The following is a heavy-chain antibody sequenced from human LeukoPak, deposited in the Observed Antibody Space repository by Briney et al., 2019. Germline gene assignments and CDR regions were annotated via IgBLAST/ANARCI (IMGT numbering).Heavy chain of an antibody. CDR2: IYHSGST. CDR1: GGSIKSNNW. V-gene: IGHV4-4*02. CDR3: ARDPAGYYYDSSGSLYDY. Sequence: PSETLSLTCAVSGGSIKSNNWWSWVRQPPGKGLEWIGEIYHSGSTNYNPSLESRVTVSVDKSKNQFSLDLSSVTAADTAVYYCARDPAGYYYDSSGSLYDYWGQGTLVTVSS. D-gene: IGHD3-22*01. J-gene: IGHJ4*02.